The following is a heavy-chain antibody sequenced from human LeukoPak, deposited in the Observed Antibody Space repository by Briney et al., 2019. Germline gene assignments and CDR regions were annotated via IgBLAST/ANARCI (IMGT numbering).Heavy chain of an antibody. CDR1: GGSISSYY. J-gene: IGHJ6*03. CDR3: ATKNGEGIAAAGTFLSYYYYYMDV. CDR2: IYYSGST. V-gene: IGHV4-59*01. Sequence: SETLSLTCTVSGGSISSYYWSWIRQPPGKGLEWIGYIYYSGSTNYNPSLKSRVTISVDTSKNQFSLKLSSVTAADTAVYYCATKNGEGIAAAGTFLSYYYYYMDVWGKGTTVTVSS. D-gene: IGHD6-13*01.